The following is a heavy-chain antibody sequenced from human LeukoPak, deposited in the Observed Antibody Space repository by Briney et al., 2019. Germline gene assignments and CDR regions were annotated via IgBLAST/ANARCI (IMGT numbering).Heavy chain of an antibody. CDR3: ARGREVATPPLDY. Sequence: QPGGSLRLSCAASGFTFSSYAMSWVRQAPGKGLEWVAVISYDGSNKYYADSVKGRFTISRDNSKNTLYLQMNSLRAEDTAVYYCARGREVATPPLDYWGQGTLVTVSS. V-gene: IGHV3-30-3*01. CDR1: GFTFSSYA. CDR2: ISYDGSNK. D-gene: IGHD5-12*01. J-gene: IGHJ4*02.